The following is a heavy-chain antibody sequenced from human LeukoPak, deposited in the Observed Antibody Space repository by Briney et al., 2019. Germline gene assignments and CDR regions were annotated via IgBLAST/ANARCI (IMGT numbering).Heavy chain of an antibody. Sequence: GGSLRLSCAASGFTFSDHVMSWVRQAPGKGLEWVSSVRASGVGTHYADSVKGRFTISRDNSKNTLYLQMNSLRVEDTAVYYCAKDPHHDAFDIWGQGTMVTVSS. J-gene: IGHJ3*02. V-gene: IGHV3-23*01. CDR2: VRASGVGT. CDR1: GFTFSDHV. CDR3: AKDPHHDAFDI.